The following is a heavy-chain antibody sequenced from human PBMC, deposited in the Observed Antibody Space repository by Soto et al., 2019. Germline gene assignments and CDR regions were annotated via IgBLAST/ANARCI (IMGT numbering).Heavy chain of an antibody. CDR1: GGSSSSTSYY. Sequence: SETLSLTCTVSGGSSSSTSYYWGRIRQPPGKGLEWIGRIYSSGNTYYNPSLKSRVTISVDTSKNQFSLKLSSVTAADTAVYYCASIPGTTIGWIDPWGQGTLVTVSS. V-gene: IGHV4-39*07. CDR2: IYSSGNT. J-gene: IGHJ5*02. CDR3: ASIPGTTIGWIDP. D-gene: IGHD1-7*01.